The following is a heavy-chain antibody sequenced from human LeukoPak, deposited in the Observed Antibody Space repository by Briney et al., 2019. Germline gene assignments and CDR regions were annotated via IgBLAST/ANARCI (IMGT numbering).Heavy chain of an antibody. Sequence: ASVKVSCKASGYTFTNYYIHWVRQAPGQGLEWMGIINPSGGSTGYPQKFQGRVTMTRDTSTSTVYMELSSLRSEDTAVYYCARDPPRESVRGASDYYFDYWGQGSLVTVSS. CDR2: INPSGGST. D-gene: IGHD3-10*01. V-gene: IGHV1-46*01. CDR1: GYTFTNYY. J-gene: IGHJ4*02. CDR3: ARDPPRESVRGASDYYFDY.